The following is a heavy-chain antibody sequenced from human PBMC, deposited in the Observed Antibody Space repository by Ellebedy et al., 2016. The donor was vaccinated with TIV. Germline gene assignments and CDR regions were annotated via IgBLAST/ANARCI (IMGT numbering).Heavy chain of an antibody. Sequence: GESLKISCAASGFTFSDHNMDWVRQAPGKGLEWVGRIRNKANIYTTEYAASVRGRLTISRDDSKNSVYLQMNSLKTEDTAVYYCARDPGLGTGWYYFDYWGQGTLVTASS. CDR2: IRNKANIYTT. CDR1: GFTFSDHN. CDR3: ARDPGLGTGWYYFDY. D-gene: IGHD6-19*01. V-gene: IGHV3-72*01. J-gene: IGHJ4*02.